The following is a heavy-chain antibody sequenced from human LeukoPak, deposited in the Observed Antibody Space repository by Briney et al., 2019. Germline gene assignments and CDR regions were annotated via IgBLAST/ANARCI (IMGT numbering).Heavy chain of an antibody. J-gene: IGHJ4*02. CDR3: AKGRCGDSSCWYFDS. D-gene: IGHD6-13*01. Sequence: GGSLRLSCAASGFSFKLSAMSWVRQAPGKGLEWVALISGSGSRGSGISGGNTYYADSVKGRFTISRDDSQNTVCLQMNGLRAEDTAIYFCAKGRCGDSSCWYFDSWAKGTRVTVSS. CDR1: GFSFKLSA. CDR2: ISGSGSRGSGISGGNT. V-gene: IGHV3-23*01.